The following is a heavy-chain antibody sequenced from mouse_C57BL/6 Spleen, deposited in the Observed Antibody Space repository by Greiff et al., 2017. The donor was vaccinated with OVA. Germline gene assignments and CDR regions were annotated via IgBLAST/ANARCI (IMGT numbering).Heavy chain of an antibody. Sequence: QVQLQQPGAELVKPGASVKLSCKASGYTFTSYWMHWVKQRPGQGLEWIGMIHPNSGSTNYNEKFKSKATLTVDKSSSTAYMQLSSLTSEDSAVYYCARAGGYDYYDVWYFDVWGKGTTVTVSS. D-gene: IGHD1-1*01. CDR3: ARAGGYDYYDVWYFDV. V-gene: IGHV1-64*01. CDR2: IHPNSGST. CDR1: GYTFTSYW. J-gene: IGHJ1*03.